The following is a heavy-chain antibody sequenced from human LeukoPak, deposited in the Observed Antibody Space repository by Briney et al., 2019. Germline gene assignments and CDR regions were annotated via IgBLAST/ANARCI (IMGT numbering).Heavy chain of an antibody. J-gene: IGHJ4*02. V-gene: IGHV3-23*01. Sequence: HSGGSLILSCGASGFTFSSCAMTWVRQAPGKGLEWVSAISGSGDISYYADSVKGRFTISRDNSKNTLYLQMNSLRAEDTAVYYCAKDATGGFFPDDWGQGTLVTVSS. CDR2: ISGSGDIS. D-gene: IGHD1-14*01. CDR3: AKDATGGFFPDD. CDR1: GFTFSSCA.